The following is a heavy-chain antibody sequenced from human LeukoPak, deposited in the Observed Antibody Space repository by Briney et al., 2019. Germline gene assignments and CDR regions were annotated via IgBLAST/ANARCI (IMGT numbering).Heavy chain of an antibody. D-gene: IGHD3-3*01. Sequence: SGTLSLTCAVSGGSISSSNWWSWVRQPPGKGLEWIGEIYHSGSTNYNPSLKSRVTISVDKSKNQFSLKLSSVTAADTAVYYCAREAYQEWLLLAGGSKLNWFDLWGQGTLVTVSS. J-gene: IGHJ5*02. V-gene: IGHV4-4*02. CDR3: AREAYQEWLLLAGGSKLNWFDL. CDR2: IYHSGST. CDR1: GGSISSSNW.